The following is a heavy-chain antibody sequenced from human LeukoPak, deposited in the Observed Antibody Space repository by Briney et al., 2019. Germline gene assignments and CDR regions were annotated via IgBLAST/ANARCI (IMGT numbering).Heavy chain of an antibody. J-gene: IGHJ4*02. Sequence: GGSLRLSCAASGFTFDDHAMHWVRQAPGKGLEWVSGISWNSGSIGYADSVKGRFTISRDNAKNSLYLQMNSLRAEDTALYYCARLTTYYDILTGYYVYYFDYWGQGTLVTVSS. V-gene: IGHV3-9*01. CDR1: GFTFDDHA. D-gene: IGHD3-9*01. CDR2: ISWNSGSI. CDR3: ARLTTYYDILTGYYVYYFDY.